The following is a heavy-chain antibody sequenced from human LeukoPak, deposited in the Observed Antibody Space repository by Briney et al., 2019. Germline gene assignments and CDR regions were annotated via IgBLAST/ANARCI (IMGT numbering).Heavy chain of an antibody. CDR2: LSYSGST. CDR1: GGSINSNSFY. J-gene: IGHJ3*02. CDR3: ARGRRITMIVVVYDAFDI. V-gene: IGHV4-39*07. D-gene: IGHD3-22*01. Sequence: SETLSLTCTVSGGSINSNSFYWGWARQPPGKGLEWIGIGSLSYSGSTYYSPSLKSRVTISVDTSKNQFSLKLSSVTAADTAVYYCARGRRITMIVVVYDAFDIWGQGTMVTVSS.